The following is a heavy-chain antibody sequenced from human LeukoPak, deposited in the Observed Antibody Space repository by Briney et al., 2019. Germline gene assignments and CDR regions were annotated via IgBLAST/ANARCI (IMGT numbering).Heavy chain of an antibody. Sequence: GGSLRLSCAASGFAFSSCAMSWVRQAPGKGLEWVSGISGSAGSTNYADSVKGRFTISRDSSKNTLYLQLNSLRVDDTAVYYCATSMGGGNIDYWGQGALVTVSS. CDR2: ISGSAGST. CDR1: GFAFSSCA. J-gene: IGHJ4*02. CDR3: ATSMGGGNIDY. D-gene: IGHD3-16*01. V-gene: IGHV3-23*01.